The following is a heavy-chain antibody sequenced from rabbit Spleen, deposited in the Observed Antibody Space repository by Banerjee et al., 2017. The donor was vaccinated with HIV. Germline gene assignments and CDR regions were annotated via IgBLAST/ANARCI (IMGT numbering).Heavy chain of an antibody. D-gene: IGHD8-1*01. CDR3: ARDVQGGSDWTFNL. V-gene: IGHV1S40*01. Sequence: QQLVESGGGLVKPGASLTLTCTASGVSFSGSSYMCWVRQAPGKGLELIACIYTSSGNTWYASWVHGRFTISKTSPTTVTLQMTSLIVADTATYFYARDVQGGSDWTFNLWGQGTLVTVS. J-gene: IGHJ4*01. CDR2: IYTSSGNT. CDR1: GVSFSGSSY.